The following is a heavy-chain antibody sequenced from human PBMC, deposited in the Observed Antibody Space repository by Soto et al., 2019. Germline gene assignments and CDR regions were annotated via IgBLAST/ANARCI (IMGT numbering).Heavy chain of an antibody. Sequence: QVQLVESGGGVVQPGRSLRLSCAASGFSFSTYAMHWLRQAPGKGPEWVAIISHEGDNEFFADSVKGRFTISRDSSKNTLSLQLNYLRPEGKAVYYCARDPPGQRPSCDYWGQGTLVTVSS. D-gene: IGHD6-25*01. CDR2: ISHEGDNE. CDR1: GFSFSTYA. CDR3: ARDPPGQRPSCDY. V-gene: IGHV3-30-3*01. J-gene: IGHJ4*02.